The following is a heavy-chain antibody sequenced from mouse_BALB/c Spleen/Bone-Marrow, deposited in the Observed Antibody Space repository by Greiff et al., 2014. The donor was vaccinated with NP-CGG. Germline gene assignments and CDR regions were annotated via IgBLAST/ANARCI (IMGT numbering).Heavy chain of an antibody. CDR3: TRTGTLGAMDY. Sequence: EVMLVESGGGLVQPGGSRKLSCAASGFTFSSFGMHWVRQAPEKGLEWVAYISSGSSTIYYADTMKGRFTISRDNPKNTLFLQMTSLRSEDAAVYYCTRTGTLGAMDYWGQGTSVTVSS. D-gene: IGHD3-3*01. J-gene: IGHJ4*01. V-gene: IGHV5-17*02. CDR2: ISSGSSTI. CDR1: GFTFSSFG.